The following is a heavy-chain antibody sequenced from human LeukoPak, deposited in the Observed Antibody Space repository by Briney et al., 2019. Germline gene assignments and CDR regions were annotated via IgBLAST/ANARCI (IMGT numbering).Heavy chain of an antibody. CDR3: ARGPTSPSSYYDFWSGYYATHPFDY. V-gene: IGHV1-2*06. Sequence: ASVKVSCKASGYTFTCYYMHWVRQAPGQGLEWMGRINPNSGGTNYAQKFQGRVTMTRDTSITTAYMELSRLRSDDTAVYYCARGPTSPSSYYDFWSGYYATHPFDYWGQGTLVTVSS. CDR1: GYTFTCYY. J-gene: IGHJ4*02. CDR2: INPNSGGT. D-gene: IGHD3-3*01.